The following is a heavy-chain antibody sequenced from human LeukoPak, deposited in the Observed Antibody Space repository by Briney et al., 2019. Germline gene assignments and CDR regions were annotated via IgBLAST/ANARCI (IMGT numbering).Heavy chain of an antibody. J-gene: IGHJ4*02. CDR1: GFTFSDYY. D-gene: IGHD1-1*01. V-gene: IGHV3-11*06. CDR2: IGIDSGNT. Sequence: AGGSLRLSCAASGFTFSDYYMSWIRQVPGKGLEWISYIGIDSGNTKYADSVRGRFTISADKAKNSLYLQMNSLRVEDTAVYYCARDHNYAFDNWGQGTLVSVAS. CDR3: ARDHNYAFDN.